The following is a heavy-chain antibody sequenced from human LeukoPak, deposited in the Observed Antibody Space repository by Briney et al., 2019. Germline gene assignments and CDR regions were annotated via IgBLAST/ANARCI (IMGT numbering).Heavy chain of an antibody. V-gene: IGHV3-74*01. CDR2: ISTDGSRT. J-gene: IGHJ4*02. CDR3: VRGTGYLLFDN. CDR1: GFTFSSYW. Sequence: GGSLRLSCAASGFTFSSYWMHWVRQAPGKGLVWVSRISTDGSRTTYADTVKGRFTISRDNAKDTLYLQMNSLTVEDTAMYYCVRGTGYLLFDNWGQGTPVTVSS. D-gene: IGHD6-25*01.